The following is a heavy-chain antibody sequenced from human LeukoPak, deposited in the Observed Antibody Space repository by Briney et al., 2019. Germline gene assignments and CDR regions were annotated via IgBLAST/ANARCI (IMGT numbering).Heavy chain of an antibody. CDR2: ITHRGDST. J-gene: IGHJ4*02. CDR1: GFTFSSYA. Sequence: GAALRLSCPASGFTFSSYAMSWVRQAPGKGLEWVSAITHRGDSTYYPDSVKGRFTISRDKTKNSLYLQMNSLRAEDTAVYYCAKTRGGLLDYFDYWGQGTLV. CDR3: AKTRGGLLDYFDY. V-gene: IGHV3-23*01. D-gene: IGHD2-2*01.